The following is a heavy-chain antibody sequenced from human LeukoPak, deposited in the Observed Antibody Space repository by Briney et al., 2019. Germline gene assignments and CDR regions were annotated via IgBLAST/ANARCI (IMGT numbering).Heavy chain of an antibody. CDR3: ARVDGYGGNSGWLDY. J-gene: IGHJ4*02. CDR1: GGTFSSYA. D-gene: IGHD4-23*01. CDR2: IIPILGIA. Sequence: SVKVSCKASGGTFSSYAISWVRQAPGQGLEWMGRIIPILGIANYAQKFQGRVTITADKSTSTAYMELSSLRSEDTAVYYCARVDGYGGNSGWLDYRGQGTLVTVSS. V-gene: IGHV1-69*04.